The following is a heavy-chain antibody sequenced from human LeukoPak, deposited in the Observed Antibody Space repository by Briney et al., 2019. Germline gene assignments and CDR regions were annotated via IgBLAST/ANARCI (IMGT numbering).Heavy chain of an antibody. J-gene: IGHJ5*02. CDR1: GFTFSDYY. Sequence: GGSLRLSCAASGFTFSDYYMSWVRQAPGKGLEWVSAISGSGGSTYYADSVKGRFTISRDNSKNTLYLQMNSLRAEDTAVYYCAKDRGGSSDWFDPWGQGTLVTVSS. CDR2: ISGSGGST. V-gene: IGHV3-23*01. D-gene: IGHD1-26*01. CDR3: AKDRGGSSDWFDP.